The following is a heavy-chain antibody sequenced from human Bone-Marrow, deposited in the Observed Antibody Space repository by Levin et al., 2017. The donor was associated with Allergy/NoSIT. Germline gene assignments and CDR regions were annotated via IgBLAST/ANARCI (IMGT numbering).Heavy chain of an antibody. J-gene: IGHJ4*02. Sequence: ASVKVSCKASGYTFINYGITWVRQAPGQGLEWMGWINANNGDTYYAQKFQGRVTMTTDASTSTGYMELRGLKSDDTAFYFCARDRPRLCTGGSCDAGHWGQGTLVTVSS. CDR2: INANNGDT. CDR3: ARDRPRLCTGGSCDAGH. CDR1: GYTFINYG. D-gene: IGHD2-15*01. V-gene: IGHV1-18*01.